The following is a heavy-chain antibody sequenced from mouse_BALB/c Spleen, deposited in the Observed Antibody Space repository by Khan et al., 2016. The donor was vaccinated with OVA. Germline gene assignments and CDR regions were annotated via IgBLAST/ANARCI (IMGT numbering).Heavy chain of an antibody. CDR3: ARCYGSSYRYFDV. D-gene: IGHD1-1*01. J-gene: IGHJ1*01. CDR1: GYTFTDYA. CDR2: LSTYYGNA. Sequence: QVQLKESGAELVRPGVSVKISCKGSGYTFTDYAMHWVKQSHAKSLEWIGVLSTYYGNANYNQKFKGKATMTVDKSSSTAYMELGRLEAEDSAIYYCARCYGSSYRYFDVWGAGTTVTVS. V-gene: IGHV1S137*01.